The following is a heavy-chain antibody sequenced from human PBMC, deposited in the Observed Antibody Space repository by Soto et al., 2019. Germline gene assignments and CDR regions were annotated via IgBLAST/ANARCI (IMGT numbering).Heavy chain of an antibody. D-gene: IGHD2-15*01. Sequence: QMQLVESGGGVVQPGRSLRLSCAASGFSFRNYNLHWVRQAPAKGLEWVAVVSHDGVNKHYAESVKGRLSISRDSPREIPVVRMNRLRPAYTAVYYCVRETSIVMVVVRTSGSPGAFDRWGEATMVTVSS. CDR3: VRETSIVMVVVRTSGSPGAFDR. J-gene: IGHJ3*02. CDR1: GFSFRNYN. V-gene: IGHV3-30-3*01. CDR2: VSHDGVNK.